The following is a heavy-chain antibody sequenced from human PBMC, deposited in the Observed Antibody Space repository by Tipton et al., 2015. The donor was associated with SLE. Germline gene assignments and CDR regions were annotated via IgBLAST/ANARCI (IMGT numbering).Heavy chain of an antibody. CDR2: INHSGST. V-gene: IGHV4-34*01. CDR3: ARGPLLDL. J-gene: IGHJ2*01. Sequence: TLSLTCAVYGGSFSDYYWGWIRQPPGKGLEWIGEINHSGSTNYNPSLKSRVTISVDTSKNQFSLKLSSVTAADTAVYYCARGPLLDLWGRGTLVTVSS. CDR1: GGSFSDYY. D-gene: IGHD5/OR15-5a*01.